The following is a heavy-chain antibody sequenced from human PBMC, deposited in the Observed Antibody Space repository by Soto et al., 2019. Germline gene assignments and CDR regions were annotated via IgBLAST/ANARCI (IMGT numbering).Heavy chain of an antibody. D-gene: IGHD3-22*01. J-gene: IGHJ4*02. CDR3: VKGEYYYDSSGYYPFAY. CDR1: GFTFSSYA. CDR2: ISTNGGST. Sequence: GGSLRLSCSASGFTFSSYAMHWVRQAPGKGLEYVSSISTNGGSTHYADSVKGRFTISRDNSKNTQYLQMSSLRADDTAVYYCVKGEYYYDSSGYYPFAYWAQGTLVTVSS. V-gene: IGHV3-64D*06.